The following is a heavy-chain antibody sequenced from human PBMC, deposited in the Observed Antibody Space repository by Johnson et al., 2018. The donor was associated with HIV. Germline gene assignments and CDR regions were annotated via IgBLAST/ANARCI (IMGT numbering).Heavy chain of an antibody. CDR1: GFTFSSYA. CDR3: ARDQRGGYSYGDAFDF. CDR2: ISYDGST. V-gene: IGHV3-30-3*01. Sequence: QVQLVESGGGVVQPGRSLRLSCAASGFTFSSYAMHWVRQAPGKGLEWVAVISYDGSTYYADSVKGRFTISRDNSKNSLYLQMNTLRAEDTAVYYCARDQRGGYSYGDAFDFWGQGTMVTVSS. D-gene: IGHD5-18*01. J-gene: IGHJ3*01.